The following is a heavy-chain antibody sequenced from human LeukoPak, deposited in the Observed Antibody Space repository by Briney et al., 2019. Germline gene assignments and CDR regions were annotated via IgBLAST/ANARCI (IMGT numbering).Heavy chain of an antibody. Sequence: ASVKVSCKASGYTFTGYYMHWVRQAPGQGLEWMGWINPNSGGTNYAQKFQGRVTITADESTSTAYMELSSLRSEDTAVYYCARVREMATFSDAFDIWGQGTMVTVSS. V-gene: IGHV1-2*02. CDR3: ARVREMATFSDAFDI. CDR2: INPNSGGT. CDR1: GYTFTGYY. J-gene: IGHJ3*02. D-gene: IGHD5-24*01.